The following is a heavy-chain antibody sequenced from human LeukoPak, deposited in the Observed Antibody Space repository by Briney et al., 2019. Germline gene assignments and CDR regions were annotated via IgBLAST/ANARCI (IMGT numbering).Heavy chain of an antibody. J-gene: IGHJ4*02. Sequence: ASVKVSCKASGYTFTGYYMHWVRQAPGQGLEWMGWINPNSGGTNYAQKFQGRVTITADESTSTAYMELSSLRSEDTAVYYCARDLEYSSSYFDYWGQGTLVTVSS. CDR2: INPNSGGT. D-gene: IGHD6-6*01. V-gene: IGHV1-2*02. CDR1: GYTFTGYY. CDR3: ARDLEYSSSYFDY.